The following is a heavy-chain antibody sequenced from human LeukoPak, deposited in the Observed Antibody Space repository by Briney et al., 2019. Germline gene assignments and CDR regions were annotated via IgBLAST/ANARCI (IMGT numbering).Heavy chain of an antibody. CDR1: GFIISGSA. CDR3: TRREEGLRWVGGEEY. J-gene: IGHJ4*02. CDR2: IRSKVNSYAT. D-gene: IGHD4-23*01. V-gene: IGHV3-73*01. Sequence: PGGSLRLSCAASGFIISGSALHWVRQASGKGLEWVGRIRSKVNSYATAYAASVKGRFTVSRDDSKNMAYLQMNSLKTEDTAVYYCTRREEGLRWVGGEEYWGQGTLVTVSA.